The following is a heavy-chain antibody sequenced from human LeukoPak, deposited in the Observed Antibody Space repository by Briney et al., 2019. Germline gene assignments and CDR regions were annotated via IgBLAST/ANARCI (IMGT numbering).Heavy chain of an antibody. V-gene: IGHV3-23*01. D-gene: IGHD6-13*01. CDR3: AKGLGYSSSWYSPSAYYYYYYGMDV. J-gene: IGHJ6*02. CDR2: ISGSGGST. CDR1: GFTFSSYA. Sequence: GGYLRLSCAASGFTFSSYAMSWVRQAPGKGLEWVSAISGSGGSTYYADSVKGRFTISRDNSKNTLYLQMNSLRAEDTAVYYCAKGLGYSSSWYSPSAYYYYYYGMDVWGQGTTVTVSS.